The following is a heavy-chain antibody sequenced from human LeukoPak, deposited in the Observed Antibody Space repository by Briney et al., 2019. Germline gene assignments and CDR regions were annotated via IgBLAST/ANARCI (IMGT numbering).Heavy chain of an antibody. CDR1: GFTFRGYG. CDR3: AKEDWPYYYYGMDV. D-gene: IGHD3/OR15-3a*01. V-gene: IGHV3-30*18. Sequence: PGRSLTFSWAASGFTFRGYGMHRVRQATGKGLEWVAVISYDGSNKYYADSVKGRFTISRDNSKNTLYLQMNSLRAEDTAVYYCAKEDWPYYYYGMDVWGQGTTVTVSS. CDR2: ISYDGSNK. J-gene: IGHJ6*02.